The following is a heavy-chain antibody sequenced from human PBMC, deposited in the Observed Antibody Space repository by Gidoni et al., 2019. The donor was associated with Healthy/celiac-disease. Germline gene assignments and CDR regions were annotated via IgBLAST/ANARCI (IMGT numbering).Heavy chain of an antibody. D-gene: IGHD3-10*01. CDR2: INAGNGNT. CDR3: ARELLWFRGWFDP. Sequence: QVQLVQSGAEVKKPGASVKVSCKASGYTFTSYAMHWVRQAPGQRLEWMGWINAGNGNTKYSQKFQGRVTITRDTSANTAYMELSSLRSEDTAVCYCARELLWFRGWFDPWGQGTLVTVSS. V-gene: IGHV1-3*01. J-gene: IGHJ5*02. CDR1: GYTFTSYA.